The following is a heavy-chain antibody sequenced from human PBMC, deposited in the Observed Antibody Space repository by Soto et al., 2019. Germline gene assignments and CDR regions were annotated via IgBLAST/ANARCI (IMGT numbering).Heavy chain of an antibody. CDR3: ARDRVRATTSWFDS. V-gene: IGHV3-7*01. CDR1: GCTVNNYW. J-gene: IGHJ5*01. CDR2: IKEDGGEK. Sequence: EVQLVESGGGLVQPGGSLRLSCATSGCTVNNYWMSWVRQAPGKGLEWVANIKEDGGEKYYVDSVKGRFTISRDNAKNSVFLQMTSLRADDTAVYFCARDRVRATTSWFDSWGQGVLVTVSS. D-gene: IGHD1-26*01.